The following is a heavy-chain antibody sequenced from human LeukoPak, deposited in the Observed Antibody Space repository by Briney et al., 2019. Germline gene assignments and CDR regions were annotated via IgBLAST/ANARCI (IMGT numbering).Heavy chain of an antibody. CDR2: ISSSSGSI. D-gene: IGHD3-22*01. Sequence: TTGGSLRLSCAASGFTFNTYTMNWVRQAPGKGLEWVSSISSSSGSIYYADSVKGRFTISRDNAENSLYLQMNSLRAEDTAAYYCARDSFTTEHRVDLEDHWGQGTLVTVSS. J-gene: IGHJ4*02. CDR3: ARDSFTTEHRVDLEDH. V-gene: IGHV3-21*01. CDR1: GFTFNTYT.